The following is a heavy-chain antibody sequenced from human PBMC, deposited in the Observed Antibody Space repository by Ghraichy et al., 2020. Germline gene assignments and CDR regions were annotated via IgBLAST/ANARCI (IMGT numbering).Heavy chain of an antibody. CDR2: ISSSGSTI. J-gene: IGHJ6*02. V-gene: IGHV3-11*01. D-gene: IGHD2-2*01. CDR1: GFTFSDYY. Sequence: GGSLRLSCAASGFTFSDYYMSWIRQAPGKGLEWVSYISSSGSTIYYADSVKGRFTISRDNAKNSLYLQMNSLRAEDTAVYYCAREPGQYQLLSVGNYYGMDVWGQGTTVTVSS. CDR3: AREPGQYQLLSVGNYYGMDV.